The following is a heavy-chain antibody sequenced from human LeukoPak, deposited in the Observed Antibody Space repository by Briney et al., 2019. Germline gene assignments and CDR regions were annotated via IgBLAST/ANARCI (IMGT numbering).Heavy chain of an antibody. Sequence: HPGGSLRLSCAASGFTFNNYAMSWVRQAPGKGLEWVSGISGSGGSTYYAVSVKGRFTISRDNSKNSLFLQMNSLRAEDTAVYYCAKGGTSSWHSFDYWGQGTLVTVSS. D-gene: IGHD6-13*01. V-gene: IGHV3-23*01. J-gene: IGHJ4*02. CDR2: ISGSGGST. CDR1: GFTFNNYA. CDR3: AKGGTSSWHSFDY.